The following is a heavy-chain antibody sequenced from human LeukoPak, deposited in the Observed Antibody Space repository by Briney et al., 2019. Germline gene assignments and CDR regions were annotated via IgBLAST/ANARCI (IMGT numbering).Heavy chain of an antibody. J-gene: IGHJ5*02. CDR2: IYYSGST. D-gene: IGHD3-16*01. CDR1: GGSISSYY. V-gene: IGHV4-59*01. CDR3: AAQYWGSEAWFDP. Sequence: SETLSLTCTVSGGSISSYYWSWIRQPPGKGLEGIGYIYYSGSTNYNPSLKSRVTISVDTTKNQFSLKLSAVTAADTAVYYCAAQYWGSEAWFDPWGQGTLVTVSS.